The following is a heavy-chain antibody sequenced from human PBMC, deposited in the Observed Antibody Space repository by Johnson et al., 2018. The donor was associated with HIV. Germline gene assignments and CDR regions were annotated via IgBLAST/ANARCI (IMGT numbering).Heavy chain of an antibody. J-gene: IGHJ3*02. CDR3: ARDKGIAAAATDDAFDI. V-gene: IGHV3-66*01. CDR2: IYSGGST. D-gene: IGHD6-13*01. Sequence: VQLVESGGGLVQSGGSLRLACVASGFIVGTKYMSWVRQAPGKGLEWVSVIYSGGSTYYADSVKGRFTISRDNSKNTLYLQMNSLRAEDTAVYYCARDKGIAAAATDDAFDIWGQGTMVTVSS. CDR1: GFIVGTKY.